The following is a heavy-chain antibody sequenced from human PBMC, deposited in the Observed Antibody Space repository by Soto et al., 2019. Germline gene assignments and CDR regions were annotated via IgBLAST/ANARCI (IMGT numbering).Heavy chain of an antibody. Sequence: GGPLRLDCATSGLTHSSYVMSWVRQQPGKGLEWVSYISSSGSTIYYADSVKGPFTISRDNAKNSLYLQMNSLRAEDTAVYYCASKLGYCSSTSCYTYYYYGMDVWGQGT. J-gene: IGHJ6*02. CDR2: ISSSGSTI. D-gene: IGHD2-2*02. CDR1: GLTHSSYV. CDR3: ASKLGYCSSTSCYTYYYYGMDV. V-gene: IGHV3-48*03.